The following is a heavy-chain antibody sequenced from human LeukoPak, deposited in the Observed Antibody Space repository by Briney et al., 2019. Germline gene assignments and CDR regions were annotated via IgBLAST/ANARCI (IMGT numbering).Heavy chain of an antibody. CDR3: ARGRPITMVRGVTKYNWFDP. CDR2: IYDSGST. V-gene: IGHV4-39*01. CDR1: GGSIRSSYYY. J-gene: IGHJ5*02. Sequence: SETLSLTCTVSGGSIRSSYYYWGWIRQPPGKGLEWIGSIYDSGSTYYNPSLKSRVTISVDTSKNQFSLKLNSVTAADTAVYYCARGRPITMVRGVTKYNWFDPWGQGTLVIVSS. D-gene: IGHD3-10*01.